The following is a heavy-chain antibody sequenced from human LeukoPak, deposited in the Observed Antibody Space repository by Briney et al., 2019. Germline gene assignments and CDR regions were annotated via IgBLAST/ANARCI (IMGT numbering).Heavy chain of an antibody. V-gene: IGHV1-18*01. CDR3: AREAITIFGLVRTQTTKGPHRFDP. CDR2: ISAYNGNT. Sequence: ASVKVSCKASGYTFTSYGISWVRQAPGQGLEWMGWISAYNGNTNYAQKLQGRVTMTTDTSTSTVYMELSSLTSEDTAVYYCAREAITIFGLVRTQTTKGPHRFDPWGQGTLVTVSS. J-gene: IGHJ5*02. CDR1: GYTFTSYG. D-gene: IGHD3-3*01.